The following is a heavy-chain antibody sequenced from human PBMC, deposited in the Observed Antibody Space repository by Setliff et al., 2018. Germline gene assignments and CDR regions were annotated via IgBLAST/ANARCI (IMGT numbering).Heavy chain of an antibody. CDR1: AFTFNKYA. V-gene: IGHV3-43*02. J-gene: IGHJ4*02. Sequence: ETLSLSCAASAFTFNKYAVTWLRQAPGKGLEWVSSITVSAEYAASVRGRFAIARDNSKNILYLQMNSLRRDDTALYFCARAIGDYVMDSWGQGTLVTVSS. D-gene: IGHD4-17*01. CDR3: ARAIGDYVMDS. CDR2: ITVSA.